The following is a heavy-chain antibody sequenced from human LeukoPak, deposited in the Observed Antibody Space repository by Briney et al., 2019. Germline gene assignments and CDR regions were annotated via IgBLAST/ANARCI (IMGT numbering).Heavy chain of an antibody. CDR2: INHSGST. V-gene: IGHV4-34*01. D-gene: IGHD6-13*01. Sequence: SETLSLTCAVYGGSFSGYYWSWIRQPPGKGLEWIGEINHSGSTNYNPSLKSRVTISVDTSKNQFSLKLSSVTAADTAVYYCARTVGYSGSWGQGTLVTVSS. J-gene: IGHJ4*02. CDR3: ARTVGYSGS. CDR1: GGSFSGYY.